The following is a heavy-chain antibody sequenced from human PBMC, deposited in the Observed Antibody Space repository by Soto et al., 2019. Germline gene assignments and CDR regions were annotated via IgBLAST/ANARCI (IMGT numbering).Heavy chain of an antibody. V-gene: IGHV3-9*01. Sequence: PGGSLRLSCAASGFTFDDYAMHWVRQAPGKGLEWVTGISWNSDTIGYADSVKGRFTISRDNAKNSLYLQMNSLRAGDTAFYYCARDVWSRASGPPDSWGQGTLVTVSS. CDR3: ARDVWSRASGPPDS. D-gene: IGHD3-10*01. CDR1: GFTFDDYA. J-gene: IGHJ4*02. CDR2: ISWNSDTI.